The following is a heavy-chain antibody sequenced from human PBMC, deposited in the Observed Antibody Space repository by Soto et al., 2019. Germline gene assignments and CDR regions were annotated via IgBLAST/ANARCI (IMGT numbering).Heavy chain of an antibody. D-gene: IGHD6-19*01. J-gene: IGHJ4*02. CDR3: ARAQWLVRGYFDY. CDR1: GFTFSSYS. V-gene: IGHV3-48*02. Sequence: EVQLVESGGGLVQPGGSLRLSCAASGFTFSSYSMNWVRQAPGKGLEWVSYISSSSSTIYYADSVKGRFTISRDNAKNSLYLQMNSLRDEDTAVYYGARAQWLVRGYFDYWGQGTLVTVSS. CDR2: ISSSSSTI.